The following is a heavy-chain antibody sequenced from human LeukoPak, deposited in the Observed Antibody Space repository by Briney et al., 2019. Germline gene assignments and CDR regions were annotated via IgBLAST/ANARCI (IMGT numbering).Heavy chain of an antibody. Sequence: GASVKVSCKASGYSSTGSLIHWVRQAPGQGLEWMGLINPNSGGTHYAQKFQGRVTMTRDTSISAVYMELSSLKSDDTAVYYCAREVDAFDIWGQGTMVTVSS. D-gene: IGHD2-15*01. CDR2: INPNSGGT. CDR1: GYSSTGSL. CDR3: AREVDAFDI. J-gene: IGHJ3*02. V-gene: IGHV1-2*02.